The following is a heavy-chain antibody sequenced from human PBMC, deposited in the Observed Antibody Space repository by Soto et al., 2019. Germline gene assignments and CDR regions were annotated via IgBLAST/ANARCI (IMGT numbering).Heavy chain of an antibody. CDR3: ARDLGIAVAGAIDY. CDR2: MNPNSGNT. CDR1: GYTFTSYD. V-gene: IGHV1-8*01. Sequence: ASVKVSCKASGYTFTSYDINWERQATGQGLEWMGWMNPNSGNTGYAQKFQGRVTMTRNTSISTAYMELSSLRSEDTAVYYCARDLGIAVAGAIDYWGQGTLVTVSS. D-gene: IGHD6-19*01. J-gene: IGHJ4*02.